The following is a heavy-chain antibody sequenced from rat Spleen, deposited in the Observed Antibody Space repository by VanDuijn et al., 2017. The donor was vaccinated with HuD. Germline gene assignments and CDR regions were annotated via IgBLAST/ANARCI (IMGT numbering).Heavy chain of an antibody. V-gene: IGHV2-43*01. D-gene: IGHD1-4*01. CDR1: GFSLTTYH. Sequence: QVQLKESGPGLVQPSQTLSLTCTVSGFSLTTYHVNWVRQPPGKGLEWMGVIWSGGSTAYNSLLKSRLSISRDTSKSQVFLKMNSLQTEDTAIYFCTGDRSYPGLTPYVMDAWGQGTSVTVSS. CDR2: IWSGGST. J-gene: IGHJ4*01. CDR3: TGDRSYPGLTPYVMDA.